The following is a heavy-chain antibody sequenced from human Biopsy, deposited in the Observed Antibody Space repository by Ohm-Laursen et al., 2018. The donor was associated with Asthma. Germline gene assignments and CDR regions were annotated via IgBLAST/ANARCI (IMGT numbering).Heavy chain of an antibody. Sequence: SLRLSCAASGFTFSDYYMSWIRQAPGKGLEWISYIKGKSNSIEYADSVKGRFTISRDNAKNSLYLQMNSLRPDDTAVCYCARDVMEWYLPAFDFWGQGTLVTVSS. CDR1: GFTFSDYY. J-gene: IGHJ4*02. CDR3: ARDVMEWYLPAFDF. CDR2: IKGKSNSI. V-gene: IGHV3-11*04. D-gene: IGHD3-3*01.